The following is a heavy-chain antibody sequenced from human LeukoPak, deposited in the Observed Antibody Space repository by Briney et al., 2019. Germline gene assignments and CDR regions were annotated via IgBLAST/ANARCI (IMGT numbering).Heavy chain of an antibody. J-gene: IGHJ4*02. CDR2: INHSGST. Sequence: PSETLSLTCAVYGGSFSGYYWSWIRQPPGKGLEWIGEINHSGSTNYNPSLKSRVTISVDTSKNQFSLKLSSVTAADTAVYYCGRGRNVLLWFGELSHRNQDFDYWGQGTLVTVSS. V-gene: IGHV4-34*01. CDR3: GRGRNVLLWFGELSHRNQDFDY. CDR1: GGSFSGYY. D-gene: IGHD3-10*01.